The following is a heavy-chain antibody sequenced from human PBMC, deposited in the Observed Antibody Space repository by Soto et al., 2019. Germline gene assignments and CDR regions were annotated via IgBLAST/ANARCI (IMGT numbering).Heavy chain of an antibody. V-gene: IGHV1-69*08. CDR2: IIPILGIA. CDR3: AREEGAAGGYDSSGYPFDI. Sequence: QVQLVQSGAEVKKPGSSVKVSCKASGGTFSSYTISWVRQAPGQGLEWMGRIIPILGIANYAQKFQGRVTITADKSTSTAYMELSSLRSEDTAVYYCAREEGAAGGYDSSGYPFDIWGQGTMVTVSS. D-gene: IGHD3-22*01. CDR1: GGTFSSYT. J-gene: IGHJ3*02.